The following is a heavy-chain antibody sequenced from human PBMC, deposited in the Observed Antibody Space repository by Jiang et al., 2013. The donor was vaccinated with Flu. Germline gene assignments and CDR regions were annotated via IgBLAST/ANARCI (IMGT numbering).Heavy chain of an antibody. J-gene: IGHJ4*02. Sequence: GPGLVKPSETLSLTCTVSGGSVSSGSYYWSWIRQPPGKGLEWIGYIYYSGSTNYNPSLKSRVTISVDTSKNQFSLKLSSVTAADTAVYYCARETSSNYDDYFDYWGQGTLVTVSS. CDR3: ARETSSNYDDYFDY. CDR2: IYYSGST. D-gene: IGHD4-11*01. V-gene: IGHV4-61*01. CDR1: GGSVSSGSYY.